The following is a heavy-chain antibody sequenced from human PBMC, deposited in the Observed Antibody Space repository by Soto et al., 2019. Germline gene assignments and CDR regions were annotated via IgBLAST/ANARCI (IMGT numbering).Heavy chain of an antibody. J-gene: IGHJ3*01. D-gene: IGHD2-21*02. CDR3: GDLWNAGPFDV. CDR1: GFTFSNYW. Sequence: QVVESGGGVVKPGGSLRLSCVASGFTFSNYWMNWVRQVPGKGLEWVGRIKSGRDSGTEDYSAAARGRFTISRNYSKNTLQLQMNKLEIEGTAVYSGGDLWNAGPFDVWGQGTMVTVSS. V-gene: IGHV3-15*07. CDR2: IKSGRDSGTE.